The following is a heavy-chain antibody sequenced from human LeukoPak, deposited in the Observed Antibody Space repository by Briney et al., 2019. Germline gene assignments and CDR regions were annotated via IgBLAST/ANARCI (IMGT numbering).Heavy chain of an antibody. D-gene: IGHD2-2*01. V-gene: IGHV1-2*02. CDR1: GYTFTGYY. CDR3: ARGRYCSSTSCPREDY. J-gene: IGHJ4*02. CDR2: INPNSGGT. Sequence: GASVKVSCKASGYTFTGYYMHWVRQAPGQGLEWMGWINPNSGGTNYAQKFQGRVTMTRDTSISTAYMELSRLRSDDTAVYYCARGRYCSSTSCPREDYWGQGTLVTVSS.